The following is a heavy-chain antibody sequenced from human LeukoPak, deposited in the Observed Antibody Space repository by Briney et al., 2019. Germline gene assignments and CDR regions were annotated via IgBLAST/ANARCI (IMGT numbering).Heavy chain of an antibody. CDR2: ISSSSSYI. Sequence: GGSLRLSCAASGFTFSSYSMNWVRQAPGKGLEWVSSISSSSSYIYYADSVKGRFTISRDNSKNTLYLQMNSLRAEDTAVYYCAKDLGDGYNRADAFDIWGQGTMVTVSS. CDR1: GFTFSSYS. CDR3: AKDLGDGYNRADAFDI. V-gene: IGHV3-21*01. D-gene: IGHD5-24*01. J-gene: IGHJ3*02.